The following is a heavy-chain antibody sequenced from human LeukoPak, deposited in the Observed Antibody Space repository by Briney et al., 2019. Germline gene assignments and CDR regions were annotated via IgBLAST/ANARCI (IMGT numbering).Heavy chain of an antibody. J-gene: IGHJ6*02. CDR2: IYYSGST. CDR1: GGPIRRFY. D-gene: IGHD2-15*01. V-gene: IGHV4-59*01. CDR3: ARGLYSGMDV. Sequence: SETLTLTPIVAGGPIRRFYWSWIRQSPGKELEWIGNIYYSGSTNYIPSLKGRLTISVDTSRNQFSLKLTSVTAADTAVYYCARGLYSGMDVWGQGTTVTVSS.